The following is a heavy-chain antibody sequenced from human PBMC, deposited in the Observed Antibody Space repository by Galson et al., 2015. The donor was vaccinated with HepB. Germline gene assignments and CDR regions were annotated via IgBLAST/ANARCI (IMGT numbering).Heavy chain of an antibody. CDR1: GFTFSSYG. Sequence: SLRLSCAASGFTFSSYGMHWVRQAPGKGLEWVAVISYDGSNKYYADSVKGRFTISRDNSKNTLYLQMSSLRAEDTAVYYCAKDLGNYYDSSYAFDIWGQGTMVTVSS. CDR2: ISYDGSNK. CDR3: AKDLGNYYDSSYAFDI. J-gene: IGHJ3*02. V-gene: IGHV3-30*18. D-gene: IGHD3-22*01.